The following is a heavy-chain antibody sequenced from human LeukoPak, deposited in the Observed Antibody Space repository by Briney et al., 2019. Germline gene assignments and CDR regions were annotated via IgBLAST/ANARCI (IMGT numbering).Heavy chain of an antibody. CDR1: GYTFTGYY. J-gene: IGHJ6*03. CDR3: ATRSASIAAASPRAPIYYYYMDV. CDR2: INPNSGGT. D-gene: IGHD6-13*01. V-gene: IGHV1-2*02. Sequence: ASVTVSCKASGYTFTGYYMHWVRQAPGQGLEWMGWINPNSGGTNYAQKFQGRVTMTRDTSISTAYMELSRLRSDDTAVYYCATRSASIAAASPRAPIYYYYMDVWGKGTTVTVSS.